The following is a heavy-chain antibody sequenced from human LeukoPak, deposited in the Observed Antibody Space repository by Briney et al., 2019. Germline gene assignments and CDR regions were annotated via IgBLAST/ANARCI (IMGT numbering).Heavy chain of an antibody. CDR1: GYTFSDYD. V-gene: IGHV1-8*01. Sequence: ASVKVSCKASGYTFSDYDINWVRKATGQGLEWMGWINPNSGNAGYAQKFQGRVTMTRNTSISTAYMELSSLRSEDAAVYYCARALAWGGSAYSYYYMDVCDKGTTVTVS. D-gene: IGHD1-26*01. CDR3: ARALAWGGSAYSYYYMDV. J-gene: IGHJ6*03. CDR2: INPNSGNA.